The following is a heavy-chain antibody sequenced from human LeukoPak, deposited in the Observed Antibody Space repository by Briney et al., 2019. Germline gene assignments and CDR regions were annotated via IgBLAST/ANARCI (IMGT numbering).Heavy chain of an antibody. CDR1: GGSISSYY. CDR3: ARDRVSYGSGSYWVDY. D-gene: IGHD3-10*01. Sequence: PSETLSLTCTVSGGSISSYYWSWIRQPPGKGLEWIGYIYYSGSTNYNPSLKSRVTISVDTSKNQFSLKLSSVTAADTAVYYCARDRVSYGSGSYWVDYWGQGTLVTVSS. V-gene: IGHV4-59*01. CDR2: IYYSGST. J-gene: IGHJ4*02.